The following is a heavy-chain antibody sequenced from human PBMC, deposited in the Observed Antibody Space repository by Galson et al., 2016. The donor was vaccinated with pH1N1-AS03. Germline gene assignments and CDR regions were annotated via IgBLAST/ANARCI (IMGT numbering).Heavy chain of an antibody. CDR3: ARDVGGPDDY. J-gene: IGHJ4*02. CDR2: INEDGSTT. Sequence: SLRLSCAASGFTFSRYWMHWVRQAPGKGLVWVSHINEDGSTTRYADSVKGRFTISRDKSESTLYQQMNSLGDDDTAVYYCARDVGGPDDYWGQGTLVTVSS. CDR1: GFTFSRYW. D-gene: IGHD4-23*01. V-gene: IGHV3-74*01.